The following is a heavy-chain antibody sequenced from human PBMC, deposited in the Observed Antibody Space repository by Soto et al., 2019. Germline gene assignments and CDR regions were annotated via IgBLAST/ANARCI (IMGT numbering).Heavy chain of an antibody. D-gene: IGHD6-19*01. CDR1: GFTFSSYT. V-gene: IGHV3-30-3*01. Sequence: SLRLSCAASGFTFSSYTMHWVRQAPGKGLEWVAVISYDGNTIYYADSVKGRFTISRDNSNNTLYLQMNSLGVEDTAVYYCATRIIRDGSAWIHPWGQGALVTVSS. CDR2: ISYDGNTI. CDR3: ATRIIRDGSAWIHP. J-gene: IGHJ5*02.